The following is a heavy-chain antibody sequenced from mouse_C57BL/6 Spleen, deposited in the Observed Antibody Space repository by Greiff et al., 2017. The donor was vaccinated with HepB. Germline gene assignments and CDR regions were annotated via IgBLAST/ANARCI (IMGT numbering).Heavy chain of an antibody. CDR1: GYAFTNYL. Sequence: VQLQQSGAELVRPGTSVTVSCKASGYAFTNYLIEWVKQRPGQGLEWIGVINPGSGGTNYNEKFKGKATLTADKSSSTAYMQLSSLTSEASAVYFCARYYYCSGAYWGQGTLVTVSA. CDR3: ARYYYCSGAY. CDR2: INPGSGGT. J-gene: IGHJ3*01. D-gene: IGHD1-1*01. V-gene: IGHV1-54*01.